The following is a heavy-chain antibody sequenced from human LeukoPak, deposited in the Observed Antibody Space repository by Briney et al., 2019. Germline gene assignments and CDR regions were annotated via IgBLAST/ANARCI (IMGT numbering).Heavy chain of an antibody. D-gene: IGHD6-13*01. V-gene: IGHV5-51*01. CDR1: GFIFTSYW. CDR2: IYPGDSDT. CDR3: ARRGGSRAFDS. Sequence: GASLQISCKGSGFIFTSYWIGWVRSLPGKGLEWMGIIYPGDSDTRYSPSFQGQVTISADKSIDTAYLQWSSLEASDTAMYYCARRGGSRAFDSWGQGTLVTVSS. J-gene: IGHJ4*02.